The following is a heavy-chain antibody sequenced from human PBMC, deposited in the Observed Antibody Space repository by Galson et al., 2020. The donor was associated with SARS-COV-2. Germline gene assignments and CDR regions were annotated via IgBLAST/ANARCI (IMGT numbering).Heavy chain of an antibody. D-gene: IGHD1-26*01. J-gene: IGHJ4*02. CDR1: GFTFSSYA. CDR2: ISYDGSNK. Sequence: TGGSLRLSCAASGFTFSSYAMHWVRQAPGKGLEWVAVISYDGSNKYYADSVKGRFTISRDNSKNTLYLQMNSLRAEDTAVYYCARVGWELLLIGPSDYWGQGTLVTVSS. CDR3: ARVGWELLLIGPSDY. V-gene: IGHV3-30-3*01.